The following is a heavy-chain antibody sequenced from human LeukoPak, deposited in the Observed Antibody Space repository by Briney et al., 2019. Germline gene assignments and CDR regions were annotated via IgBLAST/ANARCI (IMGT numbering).Heavy chain of an antibody. CDR1: GYTFTDYY. J-gene: IGHJ5*02. CDR3: ARDRANWGVFDP. D-gene: IGHD7-27*01. V-gene: IGHV1-2*02. CDR2: INPNSGGT. Sequence: VSVEVSCKASGYTFTDYYMHWVRQAPGQGLEWVGWINPNSGGTNYAQKFQGRVTMTRDTSISTAYMELSRLRSDDTAVYYCARDRANWGVFDPWGQGTLVTVSS.